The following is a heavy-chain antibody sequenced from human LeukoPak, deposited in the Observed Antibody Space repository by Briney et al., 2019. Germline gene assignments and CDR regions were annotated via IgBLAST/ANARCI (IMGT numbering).Heavy chain of an antibody. J-gene: IGHJ4*02. V-gene: IGHV1-2*06. CDR1: GYTFTGYY. CDR2: INPNSGGT. CDR3: ARASYSSGRPFFDY. D-gene: IGHD6-19*01. Sequence: ASVKVSCKASGYTFTGYYMHWVPQAPGQGLEWMGRINPNSGGTNYAQKFQGRVTMTRDTSISTAYMELSRLRSDDTAVYYCARASYSSGRPFFDYWGQGTLVTVPS.